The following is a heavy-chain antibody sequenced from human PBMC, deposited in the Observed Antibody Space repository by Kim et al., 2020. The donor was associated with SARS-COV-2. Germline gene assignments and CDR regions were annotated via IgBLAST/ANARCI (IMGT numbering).Heavy chain of an antibody. Sequence: FQGRVTITADKSTSTAYMELSSLRSEDTAVYYCARAPWGQQPYYYYGMDVWGQGTTVTVSS. V-gene: IGHV1-69*04. D-gene: IGHD6-13*01. J-gene: IGHJ6*02. CDR3: ARAPWGQQPYYYYGMDV.